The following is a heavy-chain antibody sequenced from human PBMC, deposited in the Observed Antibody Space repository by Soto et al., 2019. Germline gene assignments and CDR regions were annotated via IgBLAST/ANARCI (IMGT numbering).Heavy chain of an antibody. CDR3: ARGEVLVAMPGYSSGWYRGNFDY. V-gene: IGHV4-34*01. CDR1: GGSFSGYY. D-gene: IGHD6-19*01. Sequence: SETLSLTCAVYGGSFSGYYWSWIRQPPGKGLEWIGEINHSGSTNYNPSLKSRVTISVDTSKNQFSLKLSSVTAADTAVYYCARGEVLVAMPGYSSGWYRGNFDYWGQGTLVTVSS. CDR2: INHSGST. J-gene: IGHJ4*02.